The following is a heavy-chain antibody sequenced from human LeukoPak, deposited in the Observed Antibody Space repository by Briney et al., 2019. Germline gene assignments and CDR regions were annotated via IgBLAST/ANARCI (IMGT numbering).Heavy chain of an antibody. V-gene: IGHV3-21*01. J-gene: IGHJ4*02. D-gene: IGHD3-22*01. CDR3: ARDYDSSGSFDY. CDR1: GFTFRSYT. Sequence: GGSLTLSCAASGFTFRSYTMTWVRQAPGKGLEWVSSISSTNNYIYYADSVKGRFTISRDNAKNSLYLQMNGLGAEDTAVYYCARDYDSSGSFDYWGRGTLVAVSS. CDR2: ISSTNNYI.